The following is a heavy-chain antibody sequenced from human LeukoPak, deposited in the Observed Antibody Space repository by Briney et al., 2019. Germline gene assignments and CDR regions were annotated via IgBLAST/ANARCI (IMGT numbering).Heavy chain of an antibody. CDR3: AKDGSGYTDAFDI. Sequence: PSETLSLTCTVSGGSISTSSYYWGWVRQPPGKGLEWIGNIFYSGSTYYSPSLKSRVTISLDTSRNQFSLKLSSVTAADTAVYYCAKDGSGYTDAFDIWGQGTMVTVSS. CDR2: IFYSGST. CDR1: GGSISTSSYY. D-gene: IGHD3-22*01. J-gene: IGHJ3*02. V-gene: IGHV4-39*07.